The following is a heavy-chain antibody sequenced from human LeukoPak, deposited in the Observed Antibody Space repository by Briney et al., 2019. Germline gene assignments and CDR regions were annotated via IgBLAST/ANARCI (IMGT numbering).Heavy chain of an antibody. D-gene: IGHD6-19*01. J-gene: IGHJ4*02. Sequence: PSETLSLTCTVSGGSISSYYWSWIRQPPGKGLEWIGYIYYSGSTNYNPSLKSRVTISVDTSKNQFSLKLSSVTAADTAVYYCASYSSGWTRALHYWGQGTLVTVSS. V-gene: IGHV4-59*08. CDR2: IYYSGST. CDR3: ASYSSGWTRALHY. CDR1: GGSISSYY.